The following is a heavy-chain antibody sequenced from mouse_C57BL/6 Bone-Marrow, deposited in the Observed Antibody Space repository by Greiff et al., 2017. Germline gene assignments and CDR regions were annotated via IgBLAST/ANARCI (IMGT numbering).Heavy chain of an antibody. CDR1: GFTFTDYY. CDR2: IRNKANGYTT. J-gene: IGHJ1*03. V-gene: IGHV7-3*01. Sequence: EVMLVESGGGLVQPGGSLSLSCAASGFTFTDYYMSWVRQPPGKALEWLGFIRNKANGYTTEYSASVKGRFTISRDKSQRIIYIQMNALRAEDSGTYYCARDYYGSRYWYFEVWAQGPRSPSPQ. D-gene: IGHD1-1*01. CDR3: ARDYYGSRYWYFEV.